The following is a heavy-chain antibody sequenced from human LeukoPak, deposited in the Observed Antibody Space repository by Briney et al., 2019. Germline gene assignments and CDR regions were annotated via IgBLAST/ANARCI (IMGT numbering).Heavy chain of an antibody. CDR2: IIPIFGTA. J-gene: IGHJ5*02. V-gene: IGHV1-69*06. Sequence: SVTVSCKASGGTFSIYAISWVRQAPGQGREWMGGIIPIFGTANYAQKFQGRVTITADKSTSTAYMELSSLRSEDTAVYYRARDHCSGGSCYGGHWFDPWGQGTLVTVSS. CDR3: ARDHCSGGSCYGGHWFDP. D-gene: IGHD2-15*01. CDR1: GGTFSIYA.